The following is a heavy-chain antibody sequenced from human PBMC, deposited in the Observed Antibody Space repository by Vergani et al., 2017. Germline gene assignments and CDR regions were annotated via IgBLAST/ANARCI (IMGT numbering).Heavy chain of an antibody. V-gene: IGHV3-33*01. Sequence: QVQLVESGGGVVQPGFTFSSYGMHWVRQAPGKGLEWVAVIWYDGSNKYYADSVKGRFTISRDNSKRTLYLQMNSLRAEDTAVYYCASTYYDFWSGYLDLNYYYYMDVWGKGTTVTVSS. CDR1: FTFSSYG. CDR2: IWYDGSNK. D-gene: IGHD3-3*01. J-gene: IGHJ6*03. CDR3: ASTYYDFWSGYLDLNYYYYMDV.